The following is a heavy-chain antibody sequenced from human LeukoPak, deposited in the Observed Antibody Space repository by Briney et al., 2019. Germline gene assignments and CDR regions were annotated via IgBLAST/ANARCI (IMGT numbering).Heavy chain of an antibody. V-gene: IGHV1-69*13. D-gene: IGHD2-21*02. J-gene: IGHJ5*02. CDR3: ARAPSLVVTASPWLGWFDP. CDR2: IIPIFGTA. CDR1: GGTFSSYA. Sequence: GASVKVSCKAAGGTFSSYAISWVRQAPGQGLEWMGGIIPIFGTAKYAQKFQGRVTITADELTRTAYMELGSLRSEDTAVYYCARAPSLVVTASPWLGWFDPWGQGTLVTVSS.